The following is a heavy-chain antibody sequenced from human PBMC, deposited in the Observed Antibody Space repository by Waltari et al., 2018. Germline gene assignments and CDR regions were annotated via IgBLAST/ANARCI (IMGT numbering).Heavy chain of an antibody. CDR1: GYTFTAYG. V-gene: IGHV1-18*01. D-gene: IGHD2-2*01. CDR2: VNGYNGDT. Sequence: QVQLAQSGSEMKKPGASVKVSCKTSGYTFTAYGISWVRQAPGQGLEWMGWVNGYNGDTKYSQKVQGRVSMTTDTSTSTAYMELRSLLSDDAAVYYCARAEGCGRSNCSPTGTSFDYWGQGTLVTVSS. J-gene: IGHJ4*02. CDR3: ARAEGCGRSNCSPTGTSFDY.